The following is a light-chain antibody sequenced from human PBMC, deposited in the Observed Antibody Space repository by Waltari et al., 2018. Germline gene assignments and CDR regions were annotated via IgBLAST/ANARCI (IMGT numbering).Light chain of an antibody. CDR2: SVF. CDR1: QSVGNY. CDR3: QQYNDLLPT. Sequence: EIVMTQSPATLSLSTGETATLSCRASQSVGNYLAWYHQKPGQAPKLLVHSVFFRATGIPDRFSGSGSGTDFTLTINSLEPEDVGVYHCQQYNDLLPTFGQGTKVEIK. V-gene: IGKV3-11*01. J-gene: IGKJ1*01.